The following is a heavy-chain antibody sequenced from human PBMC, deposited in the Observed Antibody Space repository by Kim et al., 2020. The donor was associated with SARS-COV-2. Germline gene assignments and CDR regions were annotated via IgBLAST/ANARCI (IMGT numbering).Heavy chain of an antibody. Sequence: GGSLRLSCAASGFTFSSYAMSWVRQAPGKGLEWVSAISGSGGSTYYADSVKGRFTISRDNSKNTLYLQMNSLRAEDTAVYYCAKENYDILTGYYPDAFDIWGQGTMVTVSA. J-gene: IGHJ3*02. CDR2: ISGSGGST. D-gene: IGHD3-9*01. CDR1: GFTFSSYA. V-gene: IGHV3-23*01. CDR3: AKENYDILTGYYPDAFDI.